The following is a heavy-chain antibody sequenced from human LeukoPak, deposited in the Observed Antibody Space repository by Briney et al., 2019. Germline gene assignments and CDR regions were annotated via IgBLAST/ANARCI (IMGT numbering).Heavy chain of an antibody. CDR3: ARGPNSNWSGLDF. CDR2: ISPTRSTT. CDR1: GFSFSGHW. J-gene: IGHJ4*02. Sequence: GGSLRLSCTASGFSFSGHWMHWARQLPGKGLVWVSRISPTRSTTSYADSVKGRFTVSRDNAKNTLYLQVNNLRAEDTAVYYCARGPNSNWSGLDFWGQGTLLTVSS. V-gene: IGHV3-74*01. D-gene: IGHD6-6*01.